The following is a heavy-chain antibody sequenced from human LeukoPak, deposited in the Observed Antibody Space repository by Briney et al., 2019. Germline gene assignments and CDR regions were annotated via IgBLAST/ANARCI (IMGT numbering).Heavy chain of an antibody. CDR1: GGSFSGYY. Sequence: SETLSLTCAVYGGSFSGYYWSWIRQPPGKGLEWIGEINHSGSTNYNPSLKSRVTISVDTSKNQFSLKLSSVTAADTAVYYCARAPIISGHSGSYSGFDYWGQGTTVTVSS. CDR2: INHSGST. CDR3: ARAPIISGHSGSYSGFDY. V-gene: IGHV4-34*01. J-gene: IGHJ4*02. D-gene: IGHD1-26*01.